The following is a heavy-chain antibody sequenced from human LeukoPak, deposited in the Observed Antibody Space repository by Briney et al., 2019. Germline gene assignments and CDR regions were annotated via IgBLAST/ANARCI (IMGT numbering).Heavy chain of an antibody. CDR2: INHSGST. Sequence: SETLSLTCAVYGGSFSGYYWSWIRQPPGKGLEWIGEINHSGSTNYNPSLKSRVTISVDTSKNQFSLKLSSVTAADTAVYYCARGSPPHRPIIAAAGPLDYWGQGTLVTVSS. V-gene: IGHV4-34*01. CDR1: GGSFSGYY. D-gene: IGHD6-13*01. J-gene: IGHJ4*02. CDR3: ARGSPPHRPIIAAAGPLDY.